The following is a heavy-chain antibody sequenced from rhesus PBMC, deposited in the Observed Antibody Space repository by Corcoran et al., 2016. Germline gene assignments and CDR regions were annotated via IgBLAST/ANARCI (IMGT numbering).Heavy chain of an antibody. J-gene: IGHJ4*01. Sequence: QVHLQESGAGLVQPPETLFITCAFTGSSIRRGYSWAWFRQSPGKDLENIGYISGSASNSYYNPSLKSRVTVSKYTSKNQFALKLIAVTAADTDLYYCATPRAYSSGCALDYWGQGVLVTVSS. CDR2: ISGSASNS. CDR3: ATPRAYSSGCALDY. D-gene: IGHD6-31*01. CDR1: GSSIRRGYS. V-gene: IGHV4-99*01.